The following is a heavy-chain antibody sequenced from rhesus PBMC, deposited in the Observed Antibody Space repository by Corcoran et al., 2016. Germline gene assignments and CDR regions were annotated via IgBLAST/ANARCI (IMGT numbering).Heavy chain of an antibody. J-gene: IGHJ4*01. CDR2: VDPEDGEA. Sequence: EVQLVQSGAEVKKPGASVKISCKASGDTFTDYYLHWVRQGPGKGLEGMGRVDPEDGEAIHAQKFQDRVTITADTSTDTAYMELSSLRYEDTAVYYCATLAGIAAAGTFDYWGQGVLVTVSS. V-gene: IGHV1-111*02. D-gene: IGHD6-31*01. CDR1: GDTFTDYY. CDR3: ATLAGIAAAGTFDY.